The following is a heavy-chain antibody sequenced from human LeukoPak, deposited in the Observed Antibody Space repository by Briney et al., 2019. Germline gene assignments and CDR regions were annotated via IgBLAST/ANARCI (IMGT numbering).Heavy chain of an antibody. CDR2: INPYDGGT. V-gene: IGHV1-2*02. Sequence: GASVKVSCKASGYTFTAYYMHWVRQAPGQGLEWMGWINPYDGGTNYAQKFQGRVTMTRDTSISTAYMELSRLTSDDTAVYYCARWRGLNNWSSFDYWGQGTLVSVSS. CDR1: GYTFTAYY. J-gene: IGHJ4*02. CDR3: ARWRGLNNWSSFDY. D-gene: IGHD1-20*01.